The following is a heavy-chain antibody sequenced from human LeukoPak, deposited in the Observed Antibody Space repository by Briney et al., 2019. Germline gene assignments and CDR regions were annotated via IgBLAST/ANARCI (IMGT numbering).Heavy chain of an antibody. CDR2: INHSGSS. J-gene: IGHJ4*02. CDR3: ARGRGYTMIVVHFDY. CDR1: GGSFSGYY. D-gene: IGHD3-22*01. V-gene: IGHV4-34*01. Sequence: SETLSLTCAVYGGSFSGYYWSWIRQPPGKGLEWIGEINHSGSSNYNPSLKSRVTISVDTSKNQFSLKLSSVTAADTAVYYCARGRGYTMIVVHFDYWGQGTLVTVSS.